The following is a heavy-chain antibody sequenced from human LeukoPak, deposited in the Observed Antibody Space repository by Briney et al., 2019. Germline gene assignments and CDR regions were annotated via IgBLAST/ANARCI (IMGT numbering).Heavy chain of an antibody. J-gene: IGHJ4*02. D-gene: IGHD3-10*01. Sequence: PGGTLRLSCAASGFTFSSYDMSWVRQAPGKGLEGVSDISGSGGSTNYADSVKGRFTISRDNSKNTLFLQMNSLRAEDTAVYYCASILLWFVYDYWGQGTLVTVSS. V-gene: IGHV3-23*01. CDR3: ASILLWFVYDY. CDR1: GFTFSSYD. CDR2: ISGSGGST.